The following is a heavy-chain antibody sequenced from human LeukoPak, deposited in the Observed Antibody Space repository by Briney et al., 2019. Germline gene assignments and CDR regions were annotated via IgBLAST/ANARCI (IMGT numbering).Heavy chain of an antibody. V-gene: IGHV3-30*18. Sequence: GRSLRLSCAASGFTFSSYGMHWVRQAPGKGLERVAVISYDGGNKYYADSVKGRFTISRDNSKNTLYLQMNSLRAEDTAVYYCAKDPGVGRLSIDYWGQGTRVTVSS. CDR2: ISYDGGNK. CDR3: AKDPGVGRLSIDY. D-gene: IGHD2-15*01. CDR1: GFTFSSYG. J-gene: IGHJ4*02.